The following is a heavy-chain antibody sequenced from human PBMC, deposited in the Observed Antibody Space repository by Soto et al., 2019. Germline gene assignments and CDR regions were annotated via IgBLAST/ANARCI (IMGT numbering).Heavy chain of an antibody. Sequence: EVQLVESGGGVVQPGESLRLSCAASGFTFSAYDMHWVRQTTGKGLEWVSRINHDGTKTEYADSVKGRFTISRDNTKNTLFLQMSSLRVDDTAMYYCVREPWGFSGSWYDYWGQGTLVTVSS. CDR1: GFTFSAYD. CDR3: VREPWGFSGSWYDY. D-gene: IGHD5-12*01. V-gene: IGHV3-74*03. J-gene: IGHJ4*02. CDR2: INHDGTKT.